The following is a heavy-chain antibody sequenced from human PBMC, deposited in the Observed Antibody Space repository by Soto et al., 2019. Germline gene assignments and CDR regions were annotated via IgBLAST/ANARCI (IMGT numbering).Heavy chain of an antibody. J-gene: IGHJ4*02. V-gene: IGHV1-69*08. D-gene: IGHD5-12*01. Sequence: QVQLVQSGAEVKKPGSSVKVSCKASGGTFTTYTITWVRQAPGQRLEWMGRIIPSFGTPNYAQKFQGRVTISADRTNIAAYTILHILISEDTAVFYCAAALTSYDSSYFDFWGQGTLVTVSS. CDR2: IIPSFGTP. CDR3: AAALTSYDSSYFDF. CDR1: GGTFTTYT.